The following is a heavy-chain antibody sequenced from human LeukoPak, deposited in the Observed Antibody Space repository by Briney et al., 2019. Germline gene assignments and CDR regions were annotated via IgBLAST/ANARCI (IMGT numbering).Heavy chain of an antibody. J-gene: IGHJ5*02. Sequence: PGGSLSLSCSASGFTFSSYAMHWVRQAPGKGLEYVSAISSNGGSTYYADSVKGRFTISRDNSKNTLYLQMSSLRAEDTAVYYCVKEDSSSWYGNWFDPWGQGTLVTVSS. V-gene: IGHV3-64D*06. CDR3: VKEDSSSWYGNWFDP. D-gene: IGHD6-13*01. CDR2: ISSNGGST. CDR1: GFTFSSYA.